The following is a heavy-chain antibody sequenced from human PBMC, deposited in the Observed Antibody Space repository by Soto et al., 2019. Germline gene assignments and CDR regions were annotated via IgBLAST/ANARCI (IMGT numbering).Heavy chain of an antibody. CDR3: ARGAFWYTTSTTDDAFDV. CDR2: ISHSGATI. V-gene: IGHV3-48*03. CDR1: GFQFSSYE. J-gene: IGHJ3*01. Sequence: EVQLAESGGGLVQPGGSLRLSCAASGFQFSSYEMNWVRQAPGKGLEWVAHISHSGATIFYTDSVKGRFTISRDNTNNSLSLHMNSLRADDTAIYYCARGAFWYTTSTTDDAFDVWGQGTVVTVSS. D-gene: IGHD6-6*01.